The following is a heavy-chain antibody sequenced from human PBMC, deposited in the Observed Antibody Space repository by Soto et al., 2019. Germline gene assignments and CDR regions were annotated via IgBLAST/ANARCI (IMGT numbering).Heavy chain of an antibody. J-gene: IGHJ3*01. Sequence: QAQLLQSGAEVKKPGASVKVSCKASGYTFINYFIHCMRQAPGQRLEWIGIVDPSRGSADYAQKFQGRVTMTTDVSTRTVFMDLSSLRSEDTAVYYCARPLIGNTVDLWGQGTTVIVSS. CDR3: ARPLIGNTVDL. CDR1: GYTFINYF. V-gene: IGHV1-46*01. CDR2: VDPSRGSA. D-gene: IGHD1-7*01.